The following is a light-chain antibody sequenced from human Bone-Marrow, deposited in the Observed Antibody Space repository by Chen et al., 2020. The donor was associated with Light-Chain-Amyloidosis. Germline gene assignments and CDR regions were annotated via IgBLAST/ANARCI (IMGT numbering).Light chain of an antibody. CDR3: SSYTITNTLV. J-gene: IGLJ1*01. CDR1: SSDVGGDNH. V-gene: IGLV2-14*01. Sequence: QSALTPPPSVSGSPGQSITISGPGTSSDVGGDNHVSWYQQHPDKAPKLMIYEVTNRPSWVPDRFSGSKSDNTASLTISGLQTEDEADYFCSSYTITNTLVFGSGTRVTVL. CDR2: EVT.